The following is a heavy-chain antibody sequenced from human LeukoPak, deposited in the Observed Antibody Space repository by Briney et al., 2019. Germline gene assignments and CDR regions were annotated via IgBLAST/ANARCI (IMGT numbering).Heavy chain of an antibody. CDR2: INPNSGGT. V-gene: IGHV1-2*02. J-gene: IGHJ4*02. CDR1: GYTFTGYY. D-gene: IGHD5-12*01. Sequence: GASVKVSCKASGYTFTGYYMHWVRQAPGQGLEWMGWINPNSGGTNYAQKFQGRVTMTRDTSISTACMELSRLRSDDTAVYYCARLVGGYDSYYFDYWGQGTLVTVSS. CDR3: ARLVGGYDSYYFDY.